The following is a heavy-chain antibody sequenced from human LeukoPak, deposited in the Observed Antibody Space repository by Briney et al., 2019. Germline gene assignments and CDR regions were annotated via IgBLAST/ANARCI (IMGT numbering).Heavy chain of an antibody. Sequence: SETLSLTCAVYGGSFSGYYWSWIRQPPGKGLEWIGEINYSGSTNYNPSLKSRVTISVDTSKNQFSLKPSSVTAADTAVYYCARGVLGYSSGWPYYYYGMDVWGKGTTVTVSS. CDR1: GGSFSGYY. CDR2: INYSGST. CDR3: ARGVLGYSSGWPYYYYGMDV. D-gene: IGHD6-19*01. V-gene: IGHV4-34*01. J-gene: IGHJ6*04.